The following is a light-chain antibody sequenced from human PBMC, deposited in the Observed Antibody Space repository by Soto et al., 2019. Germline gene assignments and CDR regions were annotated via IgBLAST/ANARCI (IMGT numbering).Light chain of an antibody. CDR1: QSVRNNS. V-gene: IGKV3-20*01. Sequence: EIVLTQSPGTLSLSPGERATLTCRASQSVRNNSLAWYQQLPGQAPRLLIFGASSRATGIPDRFSGSGSGTDFTLTISRLEPEDSAVYFCLQYGYGVDTFGQGTNLEIK. CDR2: GAS. J-gene: IGKJ2*01. CDR3: LQYGYGVDT.